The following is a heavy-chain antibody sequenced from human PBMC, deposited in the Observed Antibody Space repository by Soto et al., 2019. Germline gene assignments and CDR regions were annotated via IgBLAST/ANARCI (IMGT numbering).Heavy chain of an antibody. CDR2: ISGSGGST. V-gene: IGHV3-23*01. Sequence: EVQLLESGGGLVQPGGSQRLSCAASGFTFSSYAMSWVRQAPGEGLEWVSAISGSGGSTYYADSVKGRFTISRDNSKNTLYLQMNSLRAEDTAVYYCAKDHGDYYYAFDIWGQGTMVTVSS. J-gene: IGHJ3*02. CDR3: AKDHGDYYYAFDI. CDR1: GFTFSSYA. D-gene: IGHD4-17*01.